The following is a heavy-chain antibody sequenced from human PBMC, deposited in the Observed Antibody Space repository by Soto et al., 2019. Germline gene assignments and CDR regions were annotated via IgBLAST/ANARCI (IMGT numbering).Heavy chain of an antibody. CDR2: ISVSGGST. Sequence: GGSLRLSCAASGFTFSSYAMSWVRQAPGKGLEWVSAISVSGGSTYYADSVKGRFTISRDNSKNTLYLQMNSLRAEDTAVYYCAKDDGLGISVYFDYWGQGTLVTVSS. CDR1: GFTFSSYA. CDR3: AKDDGLGISVYFDY. J-gene: IGHJ4*02. V-gene: IGHV3-23*01. D-gene: IGHD7-27*01.